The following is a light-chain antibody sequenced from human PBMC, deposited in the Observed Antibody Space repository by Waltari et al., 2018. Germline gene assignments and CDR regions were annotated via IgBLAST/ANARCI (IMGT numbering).Light chain of an antibody. J-gene: IGLJ1*01. CDR3: QVWDANTDPGV. CDR1: NIESKS. Sequence: SYVLTQPPSVSVAPGETARITWGGNNIESKSVHWYRPRPGQAPVRVISYDNDRAAGIPERFSGSNSGNTATLTISRVEAGDEADYYCQVWDANTDPGVFGTGTEVTVL. CDR2: YDN. V-gene: IGLV3-21*01.